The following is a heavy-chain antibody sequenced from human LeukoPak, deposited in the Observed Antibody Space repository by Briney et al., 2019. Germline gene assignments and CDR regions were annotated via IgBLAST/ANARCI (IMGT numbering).Heavy chain of an antibody. CDR1: GDTLTPPY. V-gene: IGHV1-2*02. J-gene: IGHJ6*02. CDR2: VNPHSVGT. D-gene: IGHD3-9*01. CDR3: ARDYYDILTGYSPGYYYYGMDV. Sequence: GGPVKVFCKASGDTLTPPYMPWLRPAPGQGLQLKGWVNPHSVGTNYAQKFQGRVTMTRDTSTSTVYMELSSLRSEDTAVYYCARDYYDILTGYSPGYYYYGMDVWGQGTTVTASS.